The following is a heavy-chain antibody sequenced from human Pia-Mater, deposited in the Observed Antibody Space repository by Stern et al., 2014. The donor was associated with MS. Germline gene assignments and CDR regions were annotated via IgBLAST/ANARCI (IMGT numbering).Heavy chain of an antibody. CDR2: VFWDDEK. V-gene: IGHV2-5*02. CDR3: VHDEGH. J-gene: IGHJ4*02. CDR1: GLSHNSSGVG. Sequence: QIPLKESGPTLVKPTQTLTLTCTLSGLSHNSSGVGVSWIRQPPGKALEWLALVFWDDEKHYSPSLKGRLTITKDNSKDQVILTMTNMDPVDTATYYCVHDEGHWGRGILVTVSS.